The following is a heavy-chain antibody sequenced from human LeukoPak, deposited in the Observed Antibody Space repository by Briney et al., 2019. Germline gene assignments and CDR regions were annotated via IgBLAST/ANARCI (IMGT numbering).Heavy chain of an antibody. J-gene: IGHJ4*02. D-gene: IGHD2-2*02. CDR1: GGSISSYY. CDR3: ARRCSSTSCYTSFDY. CDR2: IYYSGST. Sequence: PSETLSLTCTVSGGSISSYYWSWIRQPPGKGLEWIGYIYYSGSTYYNPSLKSRVTISVDTSKNQFSLKLSSVTAADTAVYYCARRCSSTSCYTSFDYWGQGTLVTVSS. V-gene: IGHV4-59*08.